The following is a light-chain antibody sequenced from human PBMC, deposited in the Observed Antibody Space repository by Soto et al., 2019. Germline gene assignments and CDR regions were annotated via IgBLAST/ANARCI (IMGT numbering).Light chain of an antibody. CDR3: QHHNDWVKT. Sequence: EIVMTQSPATLSVSPGERATLSCRASQSVSINLAWYQQKPGQTPRLLIYGASTRATGIPARFSGSGSGTEFNLTISSLQSEDFATYYCQHHNDWVKTFGQGTKLEIK. V-gene: IGKV3-15*01. J-gene: IGKJ2*01. CDR1: QSVSIN. CDR2: GAS.